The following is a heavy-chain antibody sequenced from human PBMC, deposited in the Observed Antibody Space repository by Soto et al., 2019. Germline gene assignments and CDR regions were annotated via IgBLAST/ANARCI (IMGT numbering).Heavy chain of an antibody. J-gene: IGHJ5*02. CDR3: PHRAASSGYNWFDP. V-gene: IGHV2-5*02. Sequence: QITLKESGPTLVKPTQTLTLTCTFSGFSLTTRGVGVGWIRQPPGKALEWLALIYWDDDKRYSPSLKSRLTITKDTSRNQVVLTMTNMDPVDTATYYCPHRAASSGYNWFDPWGQGTLVTVSS. CDR2: IYWDDDK. D-gene: IGHD5-18*01. CDR1: GFSLTTRGVG.